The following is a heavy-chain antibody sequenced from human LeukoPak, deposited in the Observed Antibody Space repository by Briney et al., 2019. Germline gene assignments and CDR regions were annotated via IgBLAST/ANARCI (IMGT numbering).Heavy chain of an antibody. V-gene: IGHV1-46*01. CDR3: ARAAPKTSWFDP. CDR2: INPSGGST. J-gene: IGHJ5*02. CDR1: GYTFTSYY. Sequence: ASVTVSCTASGYTFTSYYMHWVRQAPGQGLEWMGIINPSGGSTSYAQKFQGRVTMTRDTSTSTVYMELSSLRSEDTAVYYCARAAPKTSWFDPWGQGTLVTVSS.